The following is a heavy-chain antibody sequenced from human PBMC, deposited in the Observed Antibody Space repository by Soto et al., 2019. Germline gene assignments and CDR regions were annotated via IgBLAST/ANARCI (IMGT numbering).Heavy chain of an antibody. D-gene: IGHD1-1*01. CDR1: GGSISRGGYY. Sequence: SEALSVTCTVSGGSISRGGYYWSWIRQHPGKGLEWIGYIYYSGSTSYNPSLKSRVTISVDTSKNQFSLKLSSVTAADTAVYYCARETQERYYYYYYMDVWGKGTTVTVSS. J-gene: IGHJ6*03. V-gene: IGHV4-31*03. CDR2: IYYSGST. CDR3: ARETQERYYYYYYMDV.